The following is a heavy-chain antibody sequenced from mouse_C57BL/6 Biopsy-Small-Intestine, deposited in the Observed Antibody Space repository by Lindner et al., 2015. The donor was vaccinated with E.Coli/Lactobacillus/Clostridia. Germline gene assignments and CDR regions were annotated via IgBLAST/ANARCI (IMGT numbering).Heavy chain of an antibody. V-gene: IGHV1-74*01. J-gene: IGHJ1*01. CDR1: GDNFRFYA. Sequence: SVKVSCKVSGDNFRFYAISWVRQAPGQGLEWLGGIIPLFKTPDYTQKFQGRVTITADESTTTAYMELSSLISDDTALYYCATEERSEIGGNYYYNMHVWGQGTTVIVSS. D-gene: IGHD1-1*01. CDR2: IIPLFKTP. CDR3: ATEERSEIGGNYYYNMHV.